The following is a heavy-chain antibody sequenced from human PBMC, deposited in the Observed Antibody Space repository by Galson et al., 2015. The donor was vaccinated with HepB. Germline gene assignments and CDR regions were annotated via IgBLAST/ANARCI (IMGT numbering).Heavy chain of an antibody. CDR1: GFTFSSYG. D-gene: IGHD6-13*01. V-gene: IGHV3-33*01. J-gene: IGHJ4*02. CDR3: ARDRGGGYRQQLVPDY. Sequence: SLRLSCAASGFTFSSYGMHWVRQAPGKGLEGVAVIWYDGSNKYYADSVKGRFTISRDNSKNTLYLQMNSLRAEDTAVYYCARDRGGGYRQQLVPDYWGQGTLVTVSS. CDR2: IWYDGSNK.